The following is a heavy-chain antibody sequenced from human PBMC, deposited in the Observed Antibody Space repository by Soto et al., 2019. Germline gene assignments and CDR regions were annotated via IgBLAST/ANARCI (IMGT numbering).Heavy chain of an antibody. J-gene: IGHJ5*02. D-gene: IGHD5-18*01. CDR3: ARIPVDTYMINWFDP. Sequence: XTLSLPCTVSGGSLSSGYYYWSWIRQPPGKGLEWIGYIYYSGSTNYNPSLKSRVSISLDTSKKQFSLRLTSVTAADTAVYYCARIPVDTYMINWFDPWGQGTLVPVS. CDR2: IYYSGST. CDR1: GGSLSSGYYY. V-gene: IGHV4-61*01.